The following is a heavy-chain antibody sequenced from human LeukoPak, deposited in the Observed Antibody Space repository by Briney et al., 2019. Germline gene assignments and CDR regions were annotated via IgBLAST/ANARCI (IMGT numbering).Heavy chain of an antibody. D-gene: IGHD3-10*02. CDR3: AELGITMIGGV. J-gene: IGHJ6*04. V-gene: IGHV3-48*03. Sequence: GGSLRLSCVASGFTFDADGMSWVRQAPGKGLEWVSYISSSGSTIYYADSVKGRFTISRDNAKNSLYLQMNSLRAENTAVYYCAELGITMIGGVWGKGTTVTISS. CDR2: ISSSGSTI. CDR1: GFTFDADG.